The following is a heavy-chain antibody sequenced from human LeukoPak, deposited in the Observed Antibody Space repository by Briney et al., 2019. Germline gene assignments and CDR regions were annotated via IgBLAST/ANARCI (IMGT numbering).Heavy chain of an antibody. CDR2: ISYDGSSK. Sequence: GGSLRLSCAASGLTFSSYGVHWVRQAPGKGLEWVAVISYDGSSKYYADSVKGRFIISRDNSKNTLYLQMNSLRGEDTAVYYCAKVGEQQLADYWGQGTLVTVSS. J-gene: IGHJ4*02. V-gene: IGHV3-30*18. CDR1: GLTFSSYG. CDR3: AKVGEQQLADY. D-gene: IGHD6-13*01.